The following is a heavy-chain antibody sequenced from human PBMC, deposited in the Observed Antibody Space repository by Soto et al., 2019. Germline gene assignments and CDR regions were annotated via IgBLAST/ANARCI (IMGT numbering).Heavy chain of an antibody. Sequence: SETLSLTCTVSGGSISSYYWSWIRQPPGKGLEWIGYIYYSGSTNYNPSLKSRVTISVDTSKNQFSLKLSSVTAADTAVYYCARSYYYDSSGAATGYGMDVWGQGTTVTVSS. CDR2: IYYSGST. CDR3: ARSYYYDSSGAATGYGMDV. V-gene: IGHV4-59*01. J-gene: IGHJ6*02. CDR1: GGSISSYY. D-gene: IGHD3-22*01.